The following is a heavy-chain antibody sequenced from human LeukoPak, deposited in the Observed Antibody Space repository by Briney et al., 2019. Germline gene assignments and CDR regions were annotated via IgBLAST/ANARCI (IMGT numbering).Heavy chain of an antibody. Sequence: SETLSLTCAVSGGSISSTSYYWGWIRQPPGKGLEWIGSIYYSGSAHYNLSLKSRVTISVDTAKNQFSLKLSSVTAADTAVYYCASDSSGYHYFDYWGQGTLVTVSS. V-gene: IGHV4-39*07. D-gene: IGHD3-22*01. CDR3: ASDSSGYHYFDY. J-gene: IGHJ4*02. CDR2: IYYSGSA. CDR1: GGSISSTSYY.